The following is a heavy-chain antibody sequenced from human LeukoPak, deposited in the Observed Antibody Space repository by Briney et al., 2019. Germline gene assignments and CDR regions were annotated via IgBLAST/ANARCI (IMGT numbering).Heavy chain of an antibody. CDR3: ARGLSYRAYYDFWSGAGGMDV. CDR2: MNPNSGNT. Sequence: ASVKVSCKASGCTFTSYDINWVRQATGQGLEWMGWMNPNSGNTGYAQKFQGRVTMTRNTSISTAYMELSSLRSEDTAVYYCARGLSYRAYYDFWSGAGGMDVWGQGTTVTVSS. D-gene: IGHD3-3*01. J-gene: IGHJ6*02. CDR1: GCTFTSYD. V-gene: IGHV1-8*01.